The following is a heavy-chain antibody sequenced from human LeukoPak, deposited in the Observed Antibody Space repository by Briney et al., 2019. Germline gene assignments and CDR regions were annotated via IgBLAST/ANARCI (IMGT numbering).Heavy chain of an antibody. D-gene: IGHD3-10*01. Sequence: PSETLSLTCTVPGGSISSYYWSWIRQPPGKGLEWIGYIYYSGSTNYNPSLKSRVTISVDTSKNQFSLKLSSVTAADTAVYYCARDQYGSGTWGQGTLVTVSS. J-gene: IGHJ5*02. CDR3: ARDQYGSGT. CDR2: IYYSGST. CDR1: GGSISSYY. V-gene: IGHV4-59*01.